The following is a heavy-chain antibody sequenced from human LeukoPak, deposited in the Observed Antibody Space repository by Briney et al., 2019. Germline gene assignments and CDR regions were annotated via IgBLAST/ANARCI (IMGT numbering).Heavy chain of an antibody. J-gene: IGHJ5*02. CDR2: IYHSGST. D-gene: IGHD6-19*01. Sequence: PSETLSLTCAVSGYSISSGYYWGWSRQAPGQGVEWIGSIYHSGSTYYNPSLKSRVTISVDTSKNQFSLQLSSVTAADTAVYYCARHVAVAGEYNWFDHWGQGTLVTVSS. CDR3: ARHVAVAGEYNWFDH. V-gene: IGHV4-38-2*01. CDR1: GYSISSGYY.